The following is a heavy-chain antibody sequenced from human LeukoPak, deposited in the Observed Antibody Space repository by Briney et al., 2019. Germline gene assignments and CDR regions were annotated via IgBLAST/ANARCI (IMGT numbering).Heavy chain of an antibody. J-gene: IGHJ4*02. Sequence: DSVKGRFTISRDNSKNTLYLQMNSLRAEDTAVYYCASDCSSTSCQADYWGQGTLVTVSS. D-gene: IGHD2-2*01. V-gene: IGHV3-30*01. CDR3: ASDCSSTSCQADY.